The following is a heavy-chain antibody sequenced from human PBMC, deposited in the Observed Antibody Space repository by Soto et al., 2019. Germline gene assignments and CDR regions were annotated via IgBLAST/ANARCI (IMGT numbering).Heavy chain of an antibody. D-gene: IGHD3-3*01. J-gene: IGHJ6*02. V-gene: IGHV1-69*13. CDR3: ASPITIFGVVTPPYGMDV. CDR1: GGTFSSYA. CDR2: IIPIFGTA. Sequence: SVKVSCKASGGTFSSYAISWVRQAPGQGLEWMGGIIPIFGTANYAQKFQGRVTITADESTSTAYMELSSLRSEDTAVYYCASPITIFGVVTPPYGMDVWGQGTTVTVSS.